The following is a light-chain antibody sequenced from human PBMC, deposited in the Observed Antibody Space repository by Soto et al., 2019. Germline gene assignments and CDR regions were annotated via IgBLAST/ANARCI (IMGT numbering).Light chain of an antibody. V-gene: IGLV4-69*01. J-gene: IGLJ2*01. CDR2: LNSDGSH. Sequence: QLVLTQSPSASASLGASVKLTCTLSSGHSSYAIAWHQQQPEKGPRYLMKLNSDGSHSKGDGIPDRFSGSSSGAERYLTISSLQSEDEADYYCQNWGTGIQVFGGGTKLTFL. CDR1: SGHSSYA. CDR3: QNWGTGIQV.